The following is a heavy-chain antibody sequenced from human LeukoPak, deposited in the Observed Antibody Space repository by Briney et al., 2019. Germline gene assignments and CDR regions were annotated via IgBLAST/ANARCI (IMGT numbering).Heavy chain of an antibody. CDR1: GVSISSGGYY. D-gene: IGHD5-12*01. J-gene: IGHJ4*02. CDR2: IYHSGTT. V-gene: IGHV4-30-2*01. CDR3: ARDRTRATEADY. Sequence: SETLSLTCTVSGVSISSGGYYWSCIRQPPGEGLEWIGYIYHSGTTYYNPSLKSRVTISVDRSKNQFSLKLSSVTAADTAVYYCARDRTRATEADYWGQGTLVTVSS.